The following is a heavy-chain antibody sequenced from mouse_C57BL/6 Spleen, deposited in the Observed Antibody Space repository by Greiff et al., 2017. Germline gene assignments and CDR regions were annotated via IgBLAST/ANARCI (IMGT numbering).Heavy chain of an antibody. J-gene: IGHJ2*01. Sequence: EVMLVESGGGLVKPGGSLKLSCAASGFTFSSYAMSWVRQTPEKRLEWVAPISDGGSYTYYPDNVKGRFTISRDNAKNNLYLQMSHLKSEDTAMYYCARARYYYDYDEGDYFDYWGQGTTLTVSS. CDR3: ARARYYYDYDEGDYFDY. CDR1: GFTFSSYA. V-gene: IGHV5-4*03. CDR2: ISDGGSYT. D-gene: IGHD2-4*01.